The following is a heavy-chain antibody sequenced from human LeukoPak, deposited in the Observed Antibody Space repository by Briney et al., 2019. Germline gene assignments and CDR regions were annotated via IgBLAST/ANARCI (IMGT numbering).Heavy chain of an antibody. V-gene: IGHV3-30*04. CDR1: GFTFSSYA. CDR2: ISYDGSNK. J-gene: IGHJ4*02. CDR3: ARDGSIVGATNPSWRGLPGY. Sequence: GGSLRLSCAASGFTFSSYAMHWVRQAPGKGREWVAVISYDGSNKYYADSVKGRFTISRDNSKNTLYLQMNSLRAEDTAVYYCARDGSIVGATNPSWRGLPGYWGQGTLVTVSS. D-gene: IGHD1-26*01.